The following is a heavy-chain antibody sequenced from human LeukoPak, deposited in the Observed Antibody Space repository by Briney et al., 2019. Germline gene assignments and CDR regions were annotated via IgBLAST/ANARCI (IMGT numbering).Heavy chain of an antibody. CDR1: GFTFSSYG. CDR3: AKGLLWFGSSA. D-gene: IGHD3-10*01. J-gene: IGHJ6*02. Sequence: GRSLRLSCAGSGFTFSSYGMHWVRQAPGKGLEWVAVISYDGSNKYYADSVKGRFTISRDNSKNTLYLQMNSLRAEDTAVYYCAKGLLWFGSSAWGQGTTVTVSS. V-gene: IGHV3-30*18. CDR2: ISYDGSNK.